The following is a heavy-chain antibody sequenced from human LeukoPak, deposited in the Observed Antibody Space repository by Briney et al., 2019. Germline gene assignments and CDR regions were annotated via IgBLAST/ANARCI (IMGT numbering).Heavy chain of an antibody. CDR3: ARVRTLDDYGDYFDY. J-gene: IGHJ4*02. Sequence: PGGSLRLSCAASGFTFSDHYMAWIRQAPGKGLEWVSFISSSSGYTNYADSVKGRFTISRDNAKNSLYLQMNSLRAEDTAVYYCARVRTLDDYGDYFDYWGQGTLVTVSS. D-gene: IGHD4-17*01. CDR2: ISSSSGYT. CDR1: GFTFSDHY. V-gene: IGHV3-11*06.